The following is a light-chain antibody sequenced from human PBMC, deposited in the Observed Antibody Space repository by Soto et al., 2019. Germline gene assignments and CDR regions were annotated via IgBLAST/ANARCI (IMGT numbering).Light chain of an antibody. Sequence: QSVLTQPPSVSAAPGQRVTISCSGSTSNIGNNYVSWYQQLPGTAPRFLIFDNNKRHSGIPDRFSGSKSGTSATLGITGLQTGDEADYHCAAWDHSLSAVVFGGGTKITVL. CDR1: TSNIGNNY. CDR3: AAWDHSLSAVV. V-gene: IGLV1-51*01. J-gene: IGLJ2*01. CDR2: DNN.